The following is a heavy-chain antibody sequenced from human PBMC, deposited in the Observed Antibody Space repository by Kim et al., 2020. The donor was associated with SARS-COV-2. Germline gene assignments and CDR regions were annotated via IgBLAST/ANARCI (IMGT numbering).Heavy chain of an antibody. J-gene: IGHJ6*02. CDR3: AREPIVVVTRLERYYYYGMDV. D-gene: IGHD2-21*02. V-gene: IGHV3-11*06. Sequence: RFTISRDNAKNSLYLQMNSLRAEDTAVYYCAREPIVVVTRLERYYYYGMDVWGQGTTVTVSS.